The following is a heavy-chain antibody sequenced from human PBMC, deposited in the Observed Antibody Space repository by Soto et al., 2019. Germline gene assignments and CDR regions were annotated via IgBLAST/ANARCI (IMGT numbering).Heavy chain of an antibody. D-gene: IGHD6-13*01. CDR2: VSGSGGST. V-gene: IGHV3-23*01. CDR3: ANNGGGAAAGLLQRFFWYYGMDV. Sequence: EVQLLESGGGLVQPGGSLRLSCAASGFTFSSYAMSWVRQAPGKGLEWVSAVSGSGGSTYYADSVKGRFTISRDNSKNTLYLQMHSLRAEDTAVYYCANNGGGAAAGLLQRFFWYYGMDVWGQGTTVTVSS. CDR1: GFTFSSYA. J-gene: IGHJ6*02.